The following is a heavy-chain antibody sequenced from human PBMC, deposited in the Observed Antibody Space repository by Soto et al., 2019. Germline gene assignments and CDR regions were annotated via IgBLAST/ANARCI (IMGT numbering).Heavy chain of an antibody. D-gene: IGHD3-3*02. CDR2: ISGSGNNT. CDR3: AKVTVPFLEWVARYYFDY. Sequence: EVQLLESGGGLVQPGGSLRLSCVGSAFPFSNYAMTWVRQAPGKGLEWVSVISGSGNNTYQADAVKGRFTISRDNSKNTLYLQMSSLRAEDSAVYFCAKVTVPFLEWVARYYFDYWGQGTLVTVSS. CDR1: AFPFSNYA. V-gene: IGHV3-23*01. J-gene: IGHJ4*02.